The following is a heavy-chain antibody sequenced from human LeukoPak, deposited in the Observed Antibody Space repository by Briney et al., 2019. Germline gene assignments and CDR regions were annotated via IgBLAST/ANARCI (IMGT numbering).Heavy chain of an antibody. CDR1: GYTFTSFA. CDR3: ARGPSGSYPYN. Sequence: ASVTVSCKXSGYTFTSFAISWVRQAPGQGLEWMGWITAYNGDTKYAQKLQGRVTMTTDTSTSTAYMELRSLRSDDTAVYYCARGPSGSYPYNWGQGTLVTVSS. J-gene: IGHJ4*02. CDR2: ITAYNGDT. D-gene: IGHD1-26*01. V-gene: IGHV1-18*01.